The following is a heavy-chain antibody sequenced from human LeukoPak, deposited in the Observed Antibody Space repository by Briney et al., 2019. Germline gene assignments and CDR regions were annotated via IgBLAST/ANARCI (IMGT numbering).Heavy chain of an antibody. D-gene: IGHD3-22*01. V-gene: IGHV3-7*04. CDR2: IKQDGSDK. Sequence: PGGSLRLSCAASGFTFSNYWMTWVRQAPGKGLEWVANIKQDGSDKNYVDSVKGRFTISRDNAKNSLNLQMNSLRAEDTAVYYCARAPRSYDSSGVYAFDIWGQGTMVTVSS. CDR1: GFTFSNYW. J-gene: IGHJ3*02. CDR3: ARAPRSYDSSGVYAFDI.